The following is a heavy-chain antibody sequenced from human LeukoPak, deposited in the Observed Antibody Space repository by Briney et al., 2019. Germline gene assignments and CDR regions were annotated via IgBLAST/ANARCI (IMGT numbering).Heavy chain of an antibody. J-gene: IGHJ4*02. CDR3: AKGGRDSSTTNAVADY. CDR1: GYTFTGYY. Sequence: ASVKVSCKASGYTFTGYYIHWVRQAPGQGLEWLGWINPTTGGTKYAQKFEGRVTMTRDTSITTAYMEVNRLRSDDTAVYYCAKGGRDSSTTNAVADYWGQGTLVTVSS. V-gene: IGHV1-2*02. CDR2: INPTTGGT. D-gene: IGHD2-2*01.